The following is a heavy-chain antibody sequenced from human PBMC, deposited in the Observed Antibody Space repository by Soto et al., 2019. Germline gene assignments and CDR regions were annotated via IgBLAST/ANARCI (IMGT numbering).Heavy chain of an antibody. J-gene: IGHJ6*02. CDR1: GFTFSSYG. Sequence: PGGSLRLSCAASGFTFSSYGMHWVRQAPGKGLEWVAVIWYDGSNKYYADSVKGRFTISRDNSKNTLYLQMNSLRAEDTAVYYCARGAYSSSWYPTYYYYYGMDVWGQGTTVTVS. D-gene: IGHD6-13*01. CDR3: ARGAYSSSWYPTYYYYYGMDV. V-gene: IGHV3-33*01. CDR2: IWYDGSNK.